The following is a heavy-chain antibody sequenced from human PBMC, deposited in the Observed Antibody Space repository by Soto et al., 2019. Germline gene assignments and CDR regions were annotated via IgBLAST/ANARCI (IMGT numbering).Heavy chain of an antibody. CDR1: GFTFSSYA. Sequence: GGSLRLSCAASGFTFSSYAMSWVRQAPGKGLEWVSAISGSGGSTYYADSVKGRFTISRDNSKNTLYLQMNSLRAEDTAVYYCAKFPYYYDSSGYYSGLTYAFDIWGQGTMVTVSS. CDR2: ISGSGGST. J-gene: IGHJ3*02. D-gene: IGHD3-22*01. V-gene: IGHV3-23*01. CDR3: AKFPYYYDSSGYYSGLTYAFDI.